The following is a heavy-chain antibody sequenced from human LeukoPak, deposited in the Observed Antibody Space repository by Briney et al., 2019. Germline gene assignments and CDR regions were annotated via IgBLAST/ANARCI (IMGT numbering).Heavy chain of an antibody. D-gene: IGHD1-20*01. CDR1: GGSISSYY. Sequence: SETLSLTCTVSGGSISSYYWSWIRQPPGKGLEWIGYIYYSGSTNYNPSLKSRVTISVDTSKNQFSLKLSSVTAADTAVYYCARSGYNWSLGTYYGMDVWGQGTTVTVSS. J-gene: IGHJ6*02. V-gene: IGHV4-59*01. CDR3: ARSGYNWSLGTYYGMDV. CDR2: IYYSGST.